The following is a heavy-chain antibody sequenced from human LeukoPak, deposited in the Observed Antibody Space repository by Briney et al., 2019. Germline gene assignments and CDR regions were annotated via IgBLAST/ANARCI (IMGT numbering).Heavy chain of an antibody. D-gene: IGHD5-18*01. CDR3: ARADWDTAMIDY. J-gene: IGHJ4*02. CDR2: INWNGGST. CDR1: GVTFDDYG. Sequence: GGSLRHSCAASGVTFDDYGMSWVRQAPGKGLEWVSGINWNGGSTGYADSVKGRFTISRDNAKNSLYLQMNSLRAEDTAVYYCARADWDTAMIDYWGQGTVVTVSS. V-gene: IGHV3-20*04.